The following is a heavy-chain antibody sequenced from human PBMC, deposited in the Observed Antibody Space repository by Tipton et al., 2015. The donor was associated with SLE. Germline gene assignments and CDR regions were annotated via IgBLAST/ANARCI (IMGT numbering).Heavy chain of an antibody. V-gene: IGHV3-64*01. CDR2: ISSNGGST. Sequence: GSLRLSCAASGFTFSSYAMHWVRQAPGKGLEYVSAISSNGGSTYYANSVKGRFTISRDNSKNTLYLQMSSLRAEDTAVYYCVKVGPLGVLRFLEWLPYFDYWGQGTLVTVSS. CDR3: VKVGPLGVLRFLEWLPYFDY. D-gene: IGHD3-3*01. CDR1: GFTFSSYA. J-gene: IGHJ4*02.